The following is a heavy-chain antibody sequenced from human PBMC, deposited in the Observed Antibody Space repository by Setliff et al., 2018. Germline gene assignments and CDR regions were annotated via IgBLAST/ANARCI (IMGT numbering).Heavy chain of an antibody. V-gene: IGHV1-69*05. J-gene: IGHJ4*02. CDR3: ARSFYGCFNY. CDR2: IIPNFGTT. D-gene: IGHD3-10*01. Sequence: SVKVSCKASGYTFTTYAMSWMRQAPGQGLEWMGGIIPNFGTTSYAQKFQGRVTITTDESTNTAYMELSSLRSDDTAVFYCARSFYGCFNYWGQGTLVTVSS. CDR1: GYTFTTYA.